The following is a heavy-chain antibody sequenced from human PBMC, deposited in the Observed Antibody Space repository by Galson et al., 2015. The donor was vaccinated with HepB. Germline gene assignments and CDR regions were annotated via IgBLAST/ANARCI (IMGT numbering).Heavy chain of an antibody. D-gene: IGHD3-22*01. CDR3: ARVPVTFIVVVHDY. V-gene: IGHV1-18*04. CDR2: IGTDNGNT. J-gene: IGHJ4*02. CDR1: GYTFTSYG. Sequence: SVKVSCKASGYTFTSYGISWVRQAPGQGLEWMGWIGTDNGNTYYAQKFQGRVTMTTDTSTSTAYMDLRSLRSDDTAVYYCARVPVTFIVVVHDYWGQGTLVTVSS.